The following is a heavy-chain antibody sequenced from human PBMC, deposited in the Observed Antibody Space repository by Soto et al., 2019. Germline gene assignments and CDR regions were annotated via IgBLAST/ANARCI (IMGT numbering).Heavy chain of an antibody. CDR3: ARGRYCLTGRCFPNWFDS. D-gene: IGHD7-27*01. V-gene: IGHV4-30-4*01. CDR2: IYKSATT. CDR1: GDSISNLDYF. J-gene: IGHJ5*01. Sequence: PSETLSLTCSVSGDSISNLDYFWAWIRQPPGQALEYIGYIYKSATTYYNPSFESRVAISVDTSKSQFSLNVTSVTAADTAVYFCARGRYCLTGRCFPNWFDSWSQGALVTV.